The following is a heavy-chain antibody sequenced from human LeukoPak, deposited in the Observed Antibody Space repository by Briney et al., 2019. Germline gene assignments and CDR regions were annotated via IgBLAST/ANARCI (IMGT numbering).Heavy chain of an antibody. D-gene: IGHD3-16*01. V-gene: IGHV3-30*18. J-gene: IGHJ3*02. CDR3: AKEGEWSNGYVLDI. CDR1: GFTFSNYG. Sequence: GGSLRLSCAASGFTFSNYGMHWVRQAPGKGLEWVAVISYDGSYKYSADSVKGRFTISRDNSKNTLYLQMNSLRAEDTAVYYCAKEGEWSNGYVLDIWGQGTMVTVSS. CDR2: ISYDGSYK.